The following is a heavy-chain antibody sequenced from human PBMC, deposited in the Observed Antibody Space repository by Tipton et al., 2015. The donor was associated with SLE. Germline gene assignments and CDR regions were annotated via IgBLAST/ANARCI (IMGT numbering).Heavy chain of an antibody. CDR1: GYSISSGYY. J-gene: IGHJ6*03. V-gene: IGHV4-38-2*01. CDR3: ARVLWGMDV. Sequence: LRLSCAVSGYSISSGYYWGWIRQPPGKGLEWIGSIYHSGSTYYNPSLKSRVTISVDRSKNQFSLKLSSVTAADTAVYYCARVLWGMDVWGKGTTVTVSS. D-gene: IGHD3-10*01. CDR2: IYHSGST.